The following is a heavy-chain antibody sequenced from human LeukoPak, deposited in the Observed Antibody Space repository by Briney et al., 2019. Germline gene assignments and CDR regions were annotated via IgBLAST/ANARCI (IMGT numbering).Heavy chain of an antibody. D-gene: IGHD3-22*01. Sequence: GGSLRLSCAASGFTFNNYDMSWVRQAPGKGLEWVSVIYSGGSTYYADSVKGRFTISRDNSKNTLYLQMNSLRAEDTAVYYCARDLDSSGYYFWGQGTLVTVSS. V-gene: IGHV3-66*01. J-gene: IGHJ4*02. CDR3: ARDLDSSGYYF. CDR2: IYSGGST. CDR1: GFTFNNYD.